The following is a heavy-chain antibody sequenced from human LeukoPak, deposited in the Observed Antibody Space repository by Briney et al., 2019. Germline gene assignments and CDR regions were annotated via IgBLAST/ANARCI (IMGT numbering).Heavy chain of an antibody. CDR2: ISSSSSYI. D-gene: IGHD2-2*01. CDR1: GFTFSSYS. V-gene: IGHV3-21*01. J-gene: IGHJ4*02. Sequence: GGSLRLSCAASGFTFSSYSMNWVRQAPGKGLEWVSSISSSSSYIYYADSVKGRFTISRDNAKNSLYLQMNSLRAEDTAVYYCARVGSYCSSTSCYYVYWGQGTLVTVSS. CDR3: ARVGSYCSSTSCYYVY.